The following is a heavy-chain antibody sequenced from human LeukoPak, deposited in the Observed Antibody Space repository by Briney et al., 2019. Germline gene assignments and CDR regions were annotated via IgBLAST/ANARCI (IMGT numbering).Heavy chain of an antibody. CDR1: GGSFSGYY. V-gene: IGHV4-34*01. J-gene: IGHJ4*02. D-gene: IGHD5-24*01. Sequence: PSETLSLTCAVYGGSFSGYYWSWIRQPPGKGLEWIGEINHSGSTNYNPSLKSRVTISVDTSKNQFSLKLSSVTAADTAVHYCADGTYYFDYWGQGTLVTVSS. CDR3: ADGTYYFDY. CDR2: INHSGST.